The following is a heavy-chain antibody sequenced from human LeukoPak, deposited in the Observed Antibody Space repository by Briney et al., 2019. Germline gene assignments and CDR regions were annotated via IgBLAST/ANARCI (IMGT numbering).Heavy chain of an antibody. Sequence: GGYLRLSCAASGFTFSTYAMNWVRQAPGKGLEWVSYITNNGSTIYYADSVKGRFTISRDKAENSLYLQMNSLRAEDTAIYYCARDQWLAYYYHGMDVWGQGTTVTVSS. V-gene: IGHV3-48*03. CDR1: GFTFSTYA. D-gene: IGHD6-19*01. CDR3: ARDQWLAYYYHGMDV. J-gene: IGHJ6*02. CDR2: ITNNGSTI.